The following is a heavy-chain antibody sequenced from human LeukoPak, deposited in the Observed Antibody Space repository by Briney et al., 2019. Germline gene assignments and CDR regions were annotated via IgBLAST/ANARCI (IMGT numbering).Heavy chain of an antibody. V-gene: IGHV1-2*02. Sequence: ASVKVSCKASGYTFPGYYMHWVRQAPGQGLGWMGWINPNSGGTNYAQKFQGRVTMTRDTSISTAYMELSRLRSDDTAVYYCRTDRYGDYGDYIDYWGQGTLVTVSS. J-gene: IGHJ4*02. CDR1: GYTFPGYY. CDR2: INPNSGGT. CDR3: RTDRYGDYGDYIDY. D-gene: IGHD4-17*01.